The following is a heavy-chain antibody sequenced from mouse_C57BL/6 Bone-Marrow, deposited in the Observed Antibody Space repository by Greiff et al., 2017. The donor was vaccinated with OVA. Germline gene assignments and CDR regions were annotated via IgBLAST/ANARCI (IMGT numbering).Heavy chain of an antibody. CDR3: ARDLDDYDPASYAMDY. CDR2: IDPSDSYT. CDR1: GYTFTSYW. V-gene: IGHV1-69*01. J-gene: IGHJ4*01. Sequence: QVQLQQSGAELVMPGASVKLSCKASGYTFTSYWMHWVKQRPGQGLEWIGEIDPSDSYTNYNQKFKGKSTLTVDKSSSTSYMQLSILTSEDSAVYYCARDLDDYDPASYAMDYWGQGTSVTVSS. D-gene: IGHD2-4*01.